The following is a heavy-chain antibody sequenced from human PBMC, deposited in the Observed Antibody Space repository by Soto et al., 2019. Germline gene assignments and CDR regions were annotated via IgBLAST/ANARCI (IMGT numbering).Heavy chain of an antibody. CDR1: GYTFTSYG. D-gene: IGHD3-10*01. CDR3: ARVESVVRGVDLAPFDY. Sequence: QVQLVQSGAEVKKPGASVKVSCKASGYTFTSYGISWVRQAPGQGLEWMGWISAYNGNTNYAQKLQGRVTMTTATSMSTAYMELRSLRSDDTAVYYCARVESVVRGVDLAPFDYWGQGTLVTVSS. V-gene: IGHV1-18*01. CDR2: ISAYNGNT. J-gene: IGHJ4*02.